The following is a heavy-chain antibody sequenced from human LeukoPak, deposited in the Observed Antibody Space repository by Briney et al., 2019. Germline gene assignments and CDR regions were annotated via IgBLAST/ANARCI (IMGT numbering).Heavy chain of an antibody. CDR2: IIPIFGTA. D-gene: IGHD6-19*01. CDR3: ARGIAVAGYHDDYRDV. V-gene: IGHV1-69*05. Sequence: SVKVSCKASGGTFSSYAISWVRQAPGQGLEWMGRIIPIFGTANYAQKFQGGVTITTDESKSTAYMELSSRRSEDTAVYYCARGIAVAGYHDDYRDVWGKGTTITVSS. CDR1: GGTFSSYA. J-gene: IGHJ6*03.